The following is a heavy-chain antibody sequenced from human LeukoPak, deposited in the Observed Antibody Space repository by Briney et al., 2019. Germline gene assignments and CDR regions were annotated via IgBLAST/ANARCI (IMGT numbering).Heavy chain of an antibody. Sequence: GSLRLSCAASGFTFSSYSMNWVRQAPGKGLEWIGSIYYSGSTYYNPSLKSRVTISVDTSKNQFSLKLSSVTAADTAVYYCARRGYYGSGSYYPRPLYFDYWGQGTLVTVSS. D-gene: IGHD3-10*01. J-gene: IGHJ4*02. CDR1: GFTFSSYSMN. CDR2: IYYSGST. CDR3: ARRGYYGSGSYYPRPLYFDY. V-gene: IGHV4-39*01.